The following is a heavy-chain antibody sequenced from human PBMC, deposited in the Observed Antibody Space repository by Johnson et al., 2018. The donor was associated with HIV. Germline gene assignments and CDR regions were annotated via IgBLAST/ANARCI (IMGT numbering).Heavy chain of an antibody. CDR2: ISGSGGST. CDR3: AKDQASGYYCDAFDS. V-gene: IGHV3-23*04. CDR1: GFTFSSYA. Sequence: VQLVESGGGLVQPGGSLRLSCAASGFTFSSYAMSWVRQAPGKGLEWVSAISGSGGSTYYADSVKGRFTISRDNSKNTLYLQMNILRAEDTSVYYCAKDQASGYYCDAFDSWGQGTMVTVSS. D-gene: IGHD3-22*01. J-gene: IGHJ3*02.